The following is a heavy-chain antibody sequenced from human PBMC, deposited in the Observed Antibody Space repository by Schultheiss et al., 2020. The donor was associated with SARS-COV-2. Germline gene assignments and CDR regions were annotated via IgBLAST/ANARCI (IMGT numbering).Heavy chain of an antibody. CDR3: AKSRFRSGSYAGGVFDP. D-gene: IGHD1-26*01. J-gene: IGHJ5*02. CDR1: GFTFSSYD. CDR2: ISGSGGST. Sequence: GESLKISCAACGFTFSSYDMHWVRQATGKGLEWVSAISGSGGSTYYADSVKGRFTISRDNSKNTLYLQMNSLRAEDTAVYYCAKSRFRSGSYAGGVFDPWGQGTLVTVSS. V-gene: IGHV3-23*01.